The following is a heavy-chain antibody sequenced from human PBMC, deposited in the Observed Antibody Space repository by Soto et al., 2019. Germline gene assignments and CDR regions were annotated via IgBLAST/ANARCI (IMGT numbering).Heavy chain of an antibody. V-gene: IGHV1-46*01. CDR1: GYTFTSYY. J-gene: IGHJ5*02. Sequence: QVQLVQSGAEVKKPGASVKVSCKASGYTFTSYYMHWVRQAPGQGLEWMGIINPSGGSTSYAQKFQGRVNMARDTSTSTGYTGLSSGRSEDMAVYYCASVLELSELGWLDPRGQGPLVTVSS. CDR3: ASVLELSELGWLDP. CDR2: INPSGGST. D-gene: IGHD1-7*01.